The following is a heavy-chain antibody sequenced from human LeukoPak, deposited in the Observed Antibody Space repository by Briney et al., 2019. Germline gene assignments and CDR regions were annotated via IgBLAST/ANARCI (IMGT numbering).Heavy chain of an antibody. CDR2: IIPIFGTA. J-gene: IGHJ5*02. Sequence: GASVKVSCKASGGTFSSYAISWVRQAPGQGLEWMGGIIPIFGTANYAQKFQGRVTITADESTSTAYMELSSLRSEDTAVYYCARDNAGIAAAGYWFDPWGQGTLVTVSS. D-gene: IGHD6-13*01. CDR3: ARDNAGIAAAGYWFDP. V-gene: IGHV1-69*13. CDR1: GGTFSSYA.